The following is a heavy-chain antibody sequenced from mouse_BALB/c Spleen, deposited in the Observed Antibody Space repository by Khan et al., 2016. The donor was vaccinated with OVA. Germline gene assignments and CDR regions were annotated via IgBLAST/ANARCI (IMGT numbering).Heavy chain of an antibody. V-gene: IGHV2-6-1*01. CDR1: GFSLTNYG. CDR2: IWSDGST. D-gene: IGHD2-4*01. J-gene: IGHJ4*01. Sequence: QVQLKESGPGLVAPSQSLSITCTISGFSLTNYGVHWVRQPPGKGLEWLVVIWSDGSTTYNSALKSRLTISKDNSKSQVFLKVNSLQTDDTAMYFCARQPYYHYNIMDYWGKGTSVTVSS. CDR3: ARQPYYHYNIMDY.